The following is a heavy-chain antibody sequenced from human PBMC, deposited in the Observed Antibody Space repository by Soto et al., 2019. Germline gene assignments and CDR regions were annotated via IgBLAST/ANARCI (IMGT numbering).Heavy chain of an antibody. J-gene: IGHJ3*02. D-gene: IGHD3-9*01. CDR1: GFTFSSYW. Sequence: GGSLRLSCAASGFTFSSYWMSWVRQAPGKGLEWVANIKQDGSEKYYVDSVKGRFTISRDNAKNSLYLQMNSLRAEDTAVYYCARDSHILTGYPRPDAFDIWGQGTMVTVSS. CDR3: ARDSHILTGYPRPDAFDI. V-gene: IGHV3-7*01. CDR2: IKQDGSEK.